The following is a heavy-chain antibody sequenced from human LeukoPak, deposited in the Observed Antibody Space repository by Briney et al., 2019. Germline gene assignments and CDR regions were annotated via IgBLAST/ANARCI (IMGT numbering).Heavy chain of an antibody. Sequence: GGSLRLSCAASGFIFSNYGMHWVRQAPGKGPEWVAIIWYDGSKTYYADSVKGRFTISRDNSKNTLYVQMNSLRIEDAAVYYCTKDTRYHGSGTYATAAFDIWGQGTMVTVSS. CDR1: GFIFSNYG. D-gene: IGHD3-10*01. CDR3: TKDTRYHGSGTYATAAFDI. J-gene: IGHJ3*02. CDR2: IWYDGSKT. V-gene: IGHV3-30*02.